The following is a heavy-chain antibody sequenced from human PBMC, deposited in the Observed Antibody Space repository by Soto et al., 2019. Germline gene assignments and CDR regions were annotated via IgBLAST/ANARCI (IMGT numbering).Heavy chain of an antibody. J-gene: IGHJ4*02. CDR3: AMWIPQLAPVDYYFAD. CDR1: GGSISSYY. V-gene: IGHV4-59*01. Sequence: SETLSFPCTVSGGSISSYYWCWIRQPPGKGLEWIGYIYYSGSTNYNPSPKRRVSISVDTSKNQFSLKLSSVTAADTAVYYCAMWIPQLAPVDYYFADWGQGTLVTVSS. D-gene: IGHD5-18*01. CDR2: IYYSGST.